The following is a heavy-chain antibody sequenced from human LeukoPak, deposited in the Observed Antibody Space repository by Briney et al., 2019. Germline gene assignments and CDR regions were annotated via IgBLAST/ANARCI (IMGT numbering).Heavy chain of an antibody. CDR2: ISWNSGSI. CDR1: GFTFDDYA. Sequence: PGESLRLSCAASGFTFDDYAMHWVRQAPGKGLEWVSGISWNSGSIGYADSVKGRFTISRDNAKNSLYLQMNSLRAEDTALYYCAKDHYYDSSGNLDYWGQGTLVTVSS. V-gene: IGHV3-9*01. J-gene: IGHJ4*02. D-gene: IGHD3-22*01. CDR3: AKDHYYDSSGNLDY.